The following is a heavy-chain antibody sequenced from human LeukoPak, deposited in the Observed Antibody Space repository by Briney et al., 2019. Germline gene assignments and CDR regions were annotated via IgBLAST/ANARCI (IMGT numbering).Heavy chain of an antibody. CDR1: GFTFSTYV. Sequence: GGSLRLSCSASGFTFSTYVMHWVRQAPGKGLEYVSANSSNGDNTYYADSVKGRFTISRDNSKNTLYLQMSSLRADDTAVYYCVRGTGYWGQGTLVTVSS. CDR2: NSSNGDNT. CDR3: VRGTGY. V-gene: IGHV3-64D*06. J-gene: IGHJ4*02.